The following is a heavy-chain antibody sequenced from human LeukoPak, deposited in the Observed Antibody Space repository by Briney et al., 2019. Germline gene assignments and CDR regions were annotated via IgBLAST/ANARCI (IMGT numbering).Heavy chain of an antibody. J-gene: IGHJ3*02. CDR1: GYTFTSYA. D-gene: IGHD3-3*01. V-gene: IGHV1-69*13. Sequence: ASVKVSCKASGYTFTSYAISWVRQAPGQGLEWMGGIIPIFGTANYAQKFQGRVTITADESTSTAYMELSSLRSEDTAVYYCARGGIRAIFGVDNAFDIWGQGTMVTVSS. CDR2: IIPIFGTA. CDR3: ARGGIRAIFGVDNAFDI.